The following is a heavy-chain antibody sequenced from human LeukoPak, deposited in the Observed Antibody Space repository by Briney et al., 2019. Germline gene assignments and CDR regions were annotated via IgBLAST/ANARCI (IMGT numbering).Heavy chain of an antibody. Sequence: PGGSLRLSCAASGFTFSSYGMHWVLQAPGKGLEWVAFIRYDGSNKYYADSVKGRFTISRDNSKNTLYLQMNSLRAEDTAVYYCAKDKEVGALYYYYMDVWGKGTTVTVSS. D-gene: IGHD1-26*01. CDR1: GFTFSSYG. CDR2: IRYDGSNK. V-gene: IGHV3-30*02. CDR3: AKDKEVGALYYYYMDV. J-gene: IGHJ6*03.